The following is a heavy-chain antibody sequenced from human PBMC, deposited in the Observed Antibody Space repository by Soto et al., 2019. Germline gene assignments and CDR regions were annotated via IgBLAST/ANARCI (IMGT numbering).Heavy chain of an antibody. CDR1: GFTFSSYG. V-gene: IGHV3-33*01. Sequence: GGSLRLSCAASGFTFSSYGMHWVRQAPGKGLEWVAVIWYDGSNKYYADSVKGRFTISRDNSKNTLYLQMNSLRAEDTAVYYCARDYYGSGSYGVALYYYYGMDVWGQGTTVTVSS. J-gene: IGHJ6*02. CDR2: IWYDGSNK. D-gene: IGHD3-10*01. CDR3: ARDYYGSGSYGVALYYYYGMDV.